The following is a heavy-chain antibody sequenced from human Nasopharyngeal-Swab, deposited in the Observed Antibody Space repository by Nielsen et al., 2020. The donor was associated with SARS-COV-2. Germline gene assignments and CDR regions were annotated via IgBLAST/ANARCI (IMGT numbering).Heavy chain of an antibody. D-gene: IGHD2-15*01. CDR2: INPSGGST. J-gene: IGHJ4*02. V-gene: IGHV1-46*01. Sequence: SVNVCGEVSGVRVTSYYMHWVRQAPGQGLEWMGIINPSGGSTSYAQKFQGRVTMTRDTSTSTVYMELSSLRSEDTAVYYCARDLPYIGWDYWGQGTLVTVSS. CDR1: GVRVTSYY. CDR3: ARDLPYIGWDY.